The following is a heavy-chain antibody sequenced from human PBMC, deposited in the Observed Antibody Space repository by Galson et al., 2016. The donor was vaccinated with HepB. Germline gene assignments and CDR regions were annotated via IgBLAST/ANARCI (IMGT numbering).Heavy chain of an antibody. Sequence: TLSLTCTVSGGSICSGGYYWSWIRQHPGKGLEWIGYIYHSGSTYYNPSLKSRVSISVDTSKNQFSLKVSSVTAADTAVYYCARAVWLPLSGMDVWGQGTTVTVAS. V-gene: IGHV4-31*03. CDR1: GGSICSGGYY. CDR3: ARAVWLPLSGMDV. D-gene: IGHD3-10*01. CDR2: IYHSGST. J-gene: IGHJ6*02.